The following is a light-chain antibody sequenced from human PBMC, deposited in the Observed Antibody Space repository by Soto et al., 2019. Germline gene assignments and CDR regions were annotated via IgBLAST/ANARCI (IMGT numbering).Light chain of an antibody. CDR2: DAS. J-gene: IGKJ1*01. CDR3: HQRSYRAGT. CDR1: QSVSSTY. Sequence: EIVLPQYPATLSLSPGERGTLSCRASQSVSSTYLAWYQQKPGQAPRLLIYDASNRATGIPDRISGSGSGTDFPLTISSLEPEDSAVYYCHQRSYRAGTCGQGTKVEIK. V-gene: IGKV3D-20*02.